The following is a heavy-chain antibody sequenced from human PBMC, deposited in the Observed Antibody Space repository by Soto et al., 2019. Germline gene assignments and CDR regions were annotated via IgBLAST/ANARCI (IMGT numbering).Heavy chain of an antibody. Sequence: GLLSHSSKVAEGNCVNHARAWIITKQGKGLEYVSSITGNGGYTYYALSVKGRFTISRDNSKNTLYVQMNSLTAEDTAVYYCAKDRGIIVKAGDAFDVWGQATLV. CDR1: EGNCVNHA. D-gene: IGHD3-16*02. J-gene: IGHJ3*01. CDR2: ITGNGGYT. CDR3: AKDRGIIVKAGDAFDV. V-gene: IGHV3-23*01.